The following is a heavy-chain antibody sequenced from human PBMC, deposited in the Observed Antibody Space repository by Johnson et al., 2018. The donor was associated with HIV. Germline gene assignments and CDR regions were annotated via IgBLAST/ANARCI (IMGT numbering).Heavy chain of an antibody. J-gene: IGHJ3*01. CDR2: ISYEGSQK. D-gene: IGHD2-21*02. CDR1: GFNVSSSY. V-gene: IGHV3-30*18. Sequence: QVQLVESGGVLVQPGGSLRLSCAASGFNVSSSYMSWARQAPGKGLEWVAVISYEGSQKNNVDSVSGRFTISRDNAKKSVYLEMNSLRAEETAVYYCAKYCHGDCGGFAFDFSGQGTMVTVSS. CDR3: AKYCHGDCGGFAFDF.